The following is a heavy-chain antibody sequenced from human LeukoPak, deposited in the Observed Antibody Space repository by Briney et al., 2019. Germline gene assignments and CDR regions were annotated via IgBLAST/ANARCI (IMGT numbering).Heavy chain of an antibody. V-gene: IGHV3-7*01. D-gene: IGHD2-15*01. CDR2: IKQDGSEK. Sequence: PGGSPRLSCAASGFTFSSYWMSWVRQAPGKGLEWVANIKQDGSEKYYVDSVKGRFTISRDNAKNSLYLQMNSLRAEDTAVYYCASSGIVVVAAPRRPHDYWGQGTLVTVSS. CDR3: ASSGIVVVAAPRRPHDY. J-gene: IGHJ4*02. CDR1: GFTFSSYW.